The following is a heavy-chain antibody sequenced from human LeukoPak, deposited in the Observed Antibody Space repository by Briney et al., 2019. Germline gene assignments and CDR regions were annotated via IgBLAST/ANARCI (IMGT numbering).Heavy chain of an antibody. J-gene: IGHJ6*04. V-gene: IGHV3-48*03. Sequence: GGSLRLSCAASGFTFSSYEMNWVRQAPGKGLEWVSYISSSGSTIYYADSVKGRFTISRDNANNSLYLQMNGLRAEDSAVYYCAELGITMIGGVWGKGTTVTISS. CDR3: AELGITMIGGV. CDR1: GFTFSSYE. CDR2: ISSSGSTI. D-gene: IGHD3-10*02.